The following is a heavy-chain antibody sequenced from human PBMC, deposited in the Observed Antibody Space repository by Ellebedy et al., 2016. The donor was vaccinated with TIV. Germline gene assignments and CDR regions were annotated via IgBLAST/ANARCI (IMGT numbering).Heavy chain of an antibody. V-gene: IGHV4-39*02. CDR3: ARDMRIYYGSGSPEGYYKYYYAMDV. D-gene: IGHD3-10*01. CDR2: IFHSGST. J-gene: IGHJ6*02. Sequence: SETLSLTCIVSGGSIRSNNYYWGWLRQPPGKGLEWIGNIFHSGSTYQNPSLKSRATISVDTSKNQFSLKLSSVTAADTAVYFCARDMRIYYGSGSPEGYYKYYYAMDVWGQGTTVTVSS. CDR1: GGSIRSNNYY.